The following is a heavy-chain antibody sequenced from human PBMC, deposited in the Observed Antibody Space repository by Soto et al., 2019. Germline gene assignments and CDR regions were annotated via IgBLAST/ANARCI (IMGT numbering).Heavy chain of an antibody. D-gene: IGHD2-15*01. CDR3: ARGVKKLWPSIVVVVADTYFDY. V-gene: IGHV4-34*01. CDR1: GGSFSGYY. CDR2: INHSGST. Sequence: SETLSLTCAVYGGSFSGYYWSWIRQPPGKGLEWIGEINHSGSTNYNPSLKSRVTISVDTSKNQFSLKLSSVTAADTAVYYCARGVKKLWPSIVVVVADTYFDYWGQGTLVTVSS. J-gene: IGHJ4*02.